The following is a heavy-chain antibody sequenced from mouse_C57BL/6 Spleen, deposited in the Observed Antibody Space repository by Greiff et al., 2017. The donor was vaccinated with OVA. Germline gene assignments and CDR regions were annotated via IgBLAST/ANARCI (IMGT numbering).Heavy chain of an antibody. V-gene: IGHV5-6*01. Sequence: EVHLVESGGDLVKPGGSLKLSCAASGFTFRSYGMSWVRQTPDKRLEWVATISSGGSYTYYTDSVKGRFTSSRDKAKNTLYLQMSSLKSEDKAMYYCARRGYLFDYWGQGTTLTVSS. CDR3: ARRGYLFDY. J-gene: IGHJ2*01. CDR2: ISSGGSYT. D-gene: IGHD2-2*01. CDR1: GFTFRSYG.